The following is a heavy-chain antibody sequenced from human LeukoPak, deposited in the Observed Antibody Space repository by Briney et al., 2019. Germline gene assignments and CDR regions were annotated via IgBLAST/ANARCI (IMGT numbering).Heavy chain of an antibody. CDR2: IFYSGST. J-gene: IGHJ4*02. V-gene: IGHV4-39*01. D-gene: IGHD3-3*01. CDR1: GASISSGSYY. CDR3: HSQFLEWLLDY. Sequence: SETLSLTCTVSGASISSGSYYWGWVRQPPGKGLECIGTIFYSGSTYYNPSLKSRVTISVDTSKNQFSLKLSSVTAADTAIYYCHSQFLEWLLDYWGQGTLVTVSS.